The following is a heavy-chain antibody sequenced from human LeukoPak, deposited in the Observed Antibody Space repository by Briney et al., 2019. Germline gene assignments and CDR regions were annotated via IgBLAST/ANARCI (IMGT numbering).Heavy chain of an antibody. Sequence: ASVKVSCKASGYTFTSYYMHWVRQAPGQGLEWMGIINPSGGSTSYAQKFQGRVTMTTDTSTGTAYMELRSLRSDDTAVYYCARPYYGSGSPVGYWGQGTLVTVSS. V-gene: IGHV1-46*01. CDR3: ARPYYGSGSPVGY. CDR1: GYTFTSYY. D-gene: IGHD3-10*01. CDR2: INPSGGST. J-gene: IGHJ4*02.